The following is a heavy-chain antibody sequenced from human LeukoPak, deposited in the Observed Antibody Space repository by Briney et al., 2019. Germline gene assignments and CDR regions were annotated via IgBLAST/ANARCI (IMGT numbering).Heavy chain of an antibody. Sequence: GGSLRLSCAASGFTFSSYSMNWVRQAPGKGLEWVSSISSSSSYIFYADSVKGRFTVSRDNAKNSLYLQMNSLRAEDTAAYYCASILTGRTGVYYYFDLWGRGTLVTVSS. D-gene: IGHD3-9*01. V-gene: IGHV3-21*01. CDR1: GFTFSSYS. CDR3: ASILTGRTGVYYYFDL. CDR2: ISSSSSYI. J-gene: IGHJ2*01.